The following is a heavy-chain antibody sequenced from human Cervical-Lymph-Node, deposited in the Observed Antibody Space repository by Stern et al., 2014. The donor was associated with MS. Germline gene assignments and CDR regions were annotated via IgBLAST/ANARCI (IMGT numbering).Heavy chain of an antibody. J-gene: IGHJ4*02. V-gene: IGHV3-21*01. D-gene: IGHD4-17*01. CDR3: ARGLTTVTTLGGY. CDR1: GFTFSSYS. Sequence: EVQLVESGGGLVKPGGSLRLSCAASGFTFSSYSMNWVRQAPGKGLEWVSSISSSSSYIYYADSVKGRFTISRDNAKNSLYLQMNSLRAEDTAVYYCARGLTTVTTLGGYWGQGTLVTVSS. CDR2: ISSSSSYI.